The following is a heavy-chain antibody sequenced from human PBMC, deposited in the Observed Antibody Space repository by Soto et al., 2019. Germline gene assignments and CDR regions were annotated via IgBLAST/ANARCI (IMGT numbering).Heavy chain of an antibody. CDR3: AKDRVAAAGHPGSYYYYYGMDV. CDR2: ISGSGGST. J-gene: IGHJ6*02. CDR1: GFTFSSYA. V-gene: IGHV3-23*01. D-gene: IGHD6-13*01. Sequence: PGGSLRLSCAASGFTFSSYAMSWVRQAPGKGLEWVSAISGSGGSTYYADSVKGRFTISRDNSKNTLYLQMNSLRAEDTAVCYCAKDRVAAAGHPGSYYYYYGMDVWGQGTTVTVSS.